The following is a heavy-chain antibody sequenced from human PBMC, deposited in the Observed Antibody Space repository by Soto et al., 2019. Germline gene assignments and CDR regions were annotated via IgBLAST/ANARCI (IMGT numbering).Heavy chain of an antibody. CDR3: ARDHLRDGNWFDP. CDR2: IYYSGST. V-gene: IGHV4-31*03. D-gene: IGHD4-17*01. Sequence: SETLSLTCTVSGGSISSGGYYWSWIRQHPGKGLEWIGYIYYSGSTYYNPSLKSRVTISVDTSKNQFSLKLSSVTAADTAVYYCARDHLRDGNWFDPWGQGTLVTVSS. J-gene: IGHJ5*02. CDR1: GGSISSGGYY.